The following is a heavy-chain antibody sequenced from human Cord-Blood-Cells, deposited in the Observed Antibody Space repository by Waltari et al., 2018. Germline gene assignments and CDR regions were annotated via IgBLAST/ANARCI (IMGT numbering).Heavy chain of an antibody. Sequence: QVQLQQWGAGLLKPSETLSLTCAVYGGSLRGYYWSWIRQPPGKGLEWIGEINHSGSTNYNPSLKSRVTISVDTSKNQFSLKLSSVTAADTAVYYCARGPFAGATKFFDYWGQGTLVTVSS. CDR1: GGSLRGYY. J-gene: IGHJ4*02. CDR3: ARGPFAGATKFFDY. CDR2: INHSGST. D-gene: IGHD1-26*01. V-gene: IGHV4-34*01.